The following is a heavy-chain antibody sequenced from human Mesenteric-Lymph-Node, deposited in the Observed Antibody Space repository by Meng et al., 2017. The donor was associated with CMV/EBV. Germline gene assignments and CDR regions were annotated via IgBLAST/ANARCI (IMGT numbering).Heavy chain of an antibody. D-gene: IGHD2-15*01. CDR2: MYPGDSDI. Sequence: GESLKISCQGSGYSFTSYWIGWVRQMPGKGLEWMGIMYPGDSDIRYSPSFQGQVTISADESISTAYLQWSSLKASDTAMYYCARLTSHGGNFDYWGQGTLVTVSS. V-gene: IGHV5-51*01. J-gene: IGHJ4*02. CDR3: ARLTSHGGNFDY. CDR1: GYSFTSYW.